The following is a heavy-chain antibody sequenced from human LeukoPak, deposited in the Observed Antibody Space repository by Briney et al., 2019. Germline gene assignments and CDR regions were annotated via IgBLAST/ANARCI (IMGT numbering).Heavy chain of an antibody. V-gene: IGHV1-18*01. CDR3: ARFRRGYSYGYDAPGY. Sequence: ASVKVSCTASGYTFTIYGISWVRQAPGQGLEWMGWISAYNGNTNYAQKLQGRVTMTTDTSTSTAYMELRSLRSDDTAVYYCARFRRGYSYGYDAPGYWGQGTLVTVSS. J-gene: IGHJ4*02. CDR2: ISAYNGNT. D-gene: IGHD5-18*01. CDR1: GYTFTIYG.